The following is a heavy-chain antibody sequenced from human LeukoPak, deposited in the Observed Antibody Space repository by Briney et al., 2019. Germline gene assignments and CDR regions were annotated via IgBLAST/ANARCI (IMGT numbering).Heavy chain of an antibody. V-gene: IGHV3-9*01. Sequence: GGSLRLSCAASGFTFYDYAMHWVRQAPGKGLEWVSGISWNSGSIGYADSVKGRFTISRDNAKNSLYLQMNSLRAEDTALYYCAKAQILYGGAFDIWGQGTLVTVSS. D-gene: IGHD2/OR15-2a*01. CDR3: AKAQILYGGAFDI. J-gene: IGHJ4*02. CDR2: ISWNSGSI. CDR1: GFTFYDYA.